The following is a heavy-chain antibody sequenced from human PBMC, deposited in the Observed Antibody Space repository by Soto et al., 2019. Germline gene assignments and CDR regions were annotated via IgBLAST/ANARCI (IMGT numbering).Heavy chain of an antibody. Sequence: ASVKVSCKASGYTFTSYDINWVRQATGQGLEWMGWMNPNSGNTGYAQKFQGRVTMTRNTSISTAHMELSSLRSEDTAVYYCARGPTYYDFWSGYPYQYYYYYMDVWGKGTTVTVSS. D-gene: IGHD3-3*01. CDR3: ARGPTYYDFWSGYPYQYYYYYMDV. J-gene: IGHJ6*03. V-gene: IGHV1-8*01. CDR1: GYTFTSYD. CDR2: MNPNSGNT.